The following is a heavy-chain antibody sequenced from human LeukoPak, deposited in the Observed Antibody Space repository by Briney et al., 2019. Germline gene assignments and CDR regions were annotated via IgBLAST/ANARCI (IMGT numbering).Heavy chain of an antibody. CDR3: ARVTGSGSLTGNWFDP. Sequence: SETLSLTCTVSGGSISSYYWSWIRQPAGKGLEWIGRIYTSGSTNYNPSLKSRVTMSVDTSKNQFSLKLSFVTAADTAVYYCARVTGSGSLTGNWFDPWGRETLVTVSS. J-gene: IGHJ5*02. D-gene: IGHD3-10*01. CDR2: IYTSGST. CDR1: GGSISSYY. V-gene: IGHV4-4*07.